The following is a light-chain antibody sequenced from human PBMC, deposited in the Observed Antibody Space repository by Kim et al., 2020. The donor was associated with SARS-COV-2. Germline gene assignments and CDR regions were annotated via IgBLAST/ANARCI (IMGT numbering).Light chain of an antibody. Sequence: ELTQPPSASGTPGQRVTISCSGSSSNIGSNTVNWYQQLPGTAPKLLIYSNNQRPSGVPDRFSGSKSGTSASLAISGLQSEDEADYYCAAWDDSLNGVVFGGGAQLTVL. CDR3: AAWDDSLNGVV. CDR1: SSNIGSNT. CDR2: SNN. V-gene: IGLV1-44*01. J-gene: IGLJ2*01.